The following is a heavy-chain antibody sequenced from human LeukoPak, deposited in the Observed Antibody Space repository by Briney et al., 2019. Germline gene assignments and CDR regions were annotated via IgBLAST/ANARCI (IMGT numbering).Heavy chain of an antibody. CDR1: GLTFNTYS. Sequence: GGSLRLSCAASGLTFNTYSMDWVRQAPGKGLVWVSSISSTSSYIYYADSVKGRFTISRDNAKSSLYLQMNSLRAEDTAVYYCARDAGITGTTDLDYWGQGTLVTVSS. J-gene: IGHJ4*02. CDR2: ISSTSSYI. D-gene: IGHD1-7*01. CDR3: ARDAGITGTTDLDY. V-gene: IGHV3-21*01.